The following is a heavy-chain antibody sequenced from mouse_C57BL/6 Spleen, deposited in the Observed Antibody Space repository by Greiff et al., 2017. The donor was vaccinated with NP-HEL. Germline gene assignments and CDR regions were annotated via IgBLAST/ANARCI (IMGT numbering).Heavy chain of an antibody. Sequence: QVQLQQSGPELVKPGASVKISCKASGYAFSSSWMNWVKQRPGKGLEWIGRIYPGDGDTNYNGKFKGKATLTADKSSSTAYMQLSSLTSEDSAVYFCARGGLDYYGSSGAMDYWGQGTSGTVSS. CDR2: IYPGDGDT. D-gene: IGHD1-1*01. J-gene: IGHJ4*01. CDR3: ARGGLDYYGSSGAMDY. V-gene: IGHV1-82*01. CDR1: GYAFSSSW.